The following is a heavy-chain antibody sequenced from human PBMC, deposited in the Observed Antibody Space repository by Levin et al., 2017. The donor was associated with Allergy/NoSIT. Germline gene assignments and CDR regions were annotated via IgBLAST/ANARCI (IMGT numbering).Heavy chain of an antibody. CDR3: ARERRFYFDY. Sequence: GESLKISCAASGFTFSSYAMHWVRQAPGKGLEWVAVISYDGSNKYYADSVKGRFTISRDNSKNTLYLQMNSLRAEDTAVYYCARERRFYFDYWGQGTLVTVSS. V-gene: IGHV3-30*04. CDR2: ISYDGSNK. J-gene: IGHJ4*02. CDR1: GFTFSSYA.